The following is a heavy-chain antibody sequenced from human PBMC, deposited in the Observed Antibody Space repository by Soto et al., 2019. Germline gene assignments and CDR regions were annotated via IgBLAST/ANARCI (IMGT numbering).Heavy chain of an antibody. J-gene: IGHJ4*02. D-gene: IGHD6-13*01. Sequence: QVQLVESGGGVVQPGRSLRLSCAASGFTFSSYGMHWVRQAPGKGLEWVAVISYDGSNKYYADSVKGRFTISRDNSNNTLYLQMNSLRAEDTAVYYCAKDREAAAGPGIGYWGQGTLVTVSS. CDR1: GFTFSSYG. CDR2: ISYDGSNK. V-gene: IGHV3-30*18. CDR3: AKDREAAAGPGIGY.